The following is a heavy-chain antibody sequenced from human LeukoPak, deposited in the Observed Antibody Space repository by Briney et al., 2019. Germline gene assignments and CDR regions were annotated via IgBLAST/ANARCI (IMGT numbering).Heavy chain of an antibody. CDR3: ARPSKSTIFGVVIIR. J-gene: IGHJ4*02. CDR2: IYYSGST. V-gene: IGHV4-39*01. Sequence: KPSETLSLTCTVSGGSISSSSYYWGWIRQPPGKGLEWIGSIYYSGSTYYNPSLKSRVTISVDTSKNQFSLKLSSVTAADTAVYYCARPSKSTIFGVVIIRWGQGTLVTVSS. D-gene: IGHD3-3*01. CDR1: GGSISSSSYY.